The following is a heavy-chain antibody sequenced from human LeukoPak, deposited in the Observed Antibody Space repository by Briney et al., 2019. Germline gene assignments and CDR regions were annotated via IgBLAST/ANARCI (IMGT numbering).Heavy chain of an antibody. D-gene: IGHD5-18*01. CDR1: GGSISNYY. CDR2: ISYIGNT. J-gene: IGHJ6*02. Sequence: PSETLSLTCTVSGGSISNYYWSWIRQPPGKGLEWSGYISYIGNTNYSPSLKSRVTISIDTSENQLSLKLSSVTAADTAVYYCARAKGYTYGRDFYFYYGMDVWGQGTTVTVSS. V-gene: IGHV4-59*13. CDR3: ARAKGYTYGRDFYFYYGMDV.